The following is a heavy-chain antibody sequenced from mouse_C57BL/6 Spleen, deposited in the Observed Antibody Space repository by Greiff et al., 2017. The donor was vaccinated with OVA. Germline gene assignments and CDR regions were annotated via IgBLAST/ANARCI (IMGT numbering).Heavy chain of an antibody. CDR1: GYTFTSYW. V-gene: IGHV1-7*01. J-gene: IGHJ4*01. CDR2: INPSSGYT. CDR3: ARSGETGIYAMDY. Sequence: VQLQESGAELAKPGASVKLSCKASGYTFTSYWMHWVKQRPGQGLEWIGYINPSSGYTKYNQKFKDKATLTADKSSSPAYLQLSSLTYEDSAVYYCARSGETGIYAMDYWGQGTSVTVSS. D-gene: IGHD4-1*01.